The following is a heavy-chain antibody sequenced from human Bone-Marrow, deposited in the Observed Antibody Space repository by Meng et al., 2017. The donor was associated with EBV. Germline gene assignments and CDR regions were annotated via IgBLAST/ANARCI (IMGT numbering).Heavy chain of an antibody. CDR2: ISSSGSTI. J-gene: IGHJ5*02. Sequence: QVQLVESGGGLVTPGGSLRLSCPASGFTFSDYYMSWLRQAPGKGPEWVSYISSSGSTIYYADSVKGRFTISRDNSKNTLYLQMNSLRAEDTAVYYCARDGLRFGDQGWFDPWGQGTLVTVSS. V-gene: IGHV3-11*04. CDR3: ARDGLRFGDQGWFDP. D-gene: IGHD3-16*01. CDR1: GFTFSDYY.